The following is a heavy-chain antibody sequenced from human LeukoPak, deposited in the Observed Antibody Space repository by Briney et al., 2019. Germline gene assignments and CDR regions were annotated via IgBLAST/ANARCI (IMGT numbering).Heavy chain of an antibody. CDR1: GYTFTNYD. Sequence: ASVKVSCKASGYTFTNYDINWVRQATGQGLEWMGWMNPNSGNTGYAQKFRGRVTINRNTSISTAYMELSSLRSEDTAVYYCARCATPRIACFDFWGQGTLVTVSS. CDR2: MNPNSGNT. V-gene: IGHV1-8*02. D-gene: IGHD2-15*01. CDR3: ARCATPRIACFDF. J-gene: IGHJ4*02.